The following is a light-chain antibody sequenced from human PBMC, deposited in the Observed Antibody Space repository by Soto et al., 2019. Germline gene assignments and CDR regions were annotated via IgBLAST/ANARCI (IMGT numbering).Light chain of an antibody. CDR3: QYYNDYCWT. CDR1: QSISSW. J-gene: IGKJ1*01. Sequence: DIQLTQSPSTLSASVGDRVTITCRASQSISSWLAWYLQKPGKAPNLLIYKTSNLESGVPSRFSGSGSGTEFTLTISSLQPDDFATYYCQYYNDYCWTFGQGTKVEIK. CDR2: KTS. V-gene: IGKV1-5*03.